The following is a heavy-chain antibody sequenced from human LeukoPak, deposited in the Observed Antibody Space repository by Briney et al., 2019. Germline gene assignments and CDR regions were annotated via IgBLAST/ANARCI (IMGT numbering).Heavy chain of an antibody. Sequence: SETLSLTCTVSGGSIDGYYWSWIRQPPGKGVEWIGYIYYTGSTEYHPSLKSRVTISLDTSKNQFSLKLTSVTAADTAVYYCARVYQSAEYYFDYWGQGNLVSVSS. CDR3: ARVYQSAEYYFDY. J-gene: IGHJ4*02. D-gene: IGHD2-2*01. CDR1: GGSIDGYY. CDR2: IYYTGST. V-gene: IGHV4-59*01.